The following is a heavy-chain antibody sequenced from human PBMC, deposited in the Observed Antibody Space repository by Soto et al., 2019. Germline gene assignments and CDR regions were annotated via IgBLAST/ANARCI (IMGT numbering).Heavy chain of an antibody. CDR3: AKAGGDCSGGSCYWVMEFDY. CDR2: ISGSGGST. CDR1: GFTFSSYA. D-gene: IGHD2-15*01. J-gene: IGHJ4*02. V-gene: IGHV3-23*01. Sequence: GGSLRLSCAASGFTFSSYAMSWVRQAPGKGLEWVSAISGSGGSTYYADSVKGRFTISSDNSKNTLYLQMNSLRAEDTAVYYCAKAGGDCSGGSCYWVMEFDYWGQGTLATVSS.